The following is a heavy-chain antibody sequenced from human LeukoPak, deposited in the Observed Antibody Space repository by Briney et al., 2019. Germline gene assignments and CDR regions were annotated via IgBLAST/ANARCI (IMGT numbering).Heavy chain of an antibody. CDR3: GSKAGYCNGGICYGPLDF. D-gene: IGHD2-15*01. Sequence: GGSLRLSRAASGFTFSSYAVNWGRQTPGKGLEWVSAISSEGGSTYYADSVKGRFTISRDNSKNTLYLQMNSLRAEDTDLYYCGSKAGYCNGGICYGPLDFWGQGTLVTVSS. CDR2: ISSEGGST. J-gene: IGHJ4*02. V-gene: IGHV3-23*01. CDR1: GFTFSSYA.